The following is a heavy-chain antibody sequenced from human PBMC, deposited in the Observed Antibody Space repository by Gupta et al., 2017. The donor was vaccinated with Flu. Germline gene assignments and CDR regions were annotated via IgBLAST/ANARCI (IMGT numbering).Heavy chain of an antibody. D-gene: IGHD1-7*01. CDR3: AKVGITGSTWYFDY. CDR2: VSGNGGTS. V-gene: IGHV3-23*01. CDR1: GFSLRSYA. J-gene: IGHJ4*02. Sequence: EVQLLESGGGLVPPGGSLRLSCAASGFSLRSYAMSWVRQAPGKGLEWVSAVSGNGGTSYFADSVKGRFTSSRDTSENTLFLQMNSLRAEDTAVYFCAKVGITGSTWYFDYWGQGTLVAVSS.